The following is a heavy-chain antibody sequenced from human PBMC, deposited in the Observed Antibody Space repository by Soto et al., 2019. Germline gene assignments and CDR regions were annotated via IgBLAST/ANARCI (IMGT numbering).Heavy chain of an antibody. V-gene: IGHV5-51*01. CDR1: GYSFRNFW. CDR3: ARQYGVSLDY. D-gene: IGHD2-8*01. CDR2: IYPGDSDT. J-gene: IGHJ4*02. Sequence: GESLKISCIGSGYSFRNFWIGWVRQMPGRGLEWMGIIYPGDSDTKYTPSFQGQVTISVDRSISTAYLQWSSLKASDTAIYYCARQYGVSLDYWGQGTLVTVS.